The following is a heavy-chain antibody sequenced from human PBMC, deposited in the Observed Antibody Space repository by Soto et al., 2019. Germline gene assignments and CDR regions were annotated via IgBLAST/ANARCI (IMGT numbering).Heavy chain of an antibody. J-gene: IGHJ6*02. CDR1: GFTVSSNY. CDR2: IWYDGSNK. V-gene: IGHV3-33*08. Sequence: PGGSLRLSCAASGFTVSSNYMSWVRQAPGKGLEWVAVIWYDGSNKYYADSVKGRFTISRDNSKNTLYLQMNSLRAEDAAVYYCARRLKTYYDFWSGYGPYYYYGMDVWGQGTTVTVSS. D-gene: IGHD3-3*01. CDR3: ARRLKTYYDFWSGYGPYYYYGMDV.